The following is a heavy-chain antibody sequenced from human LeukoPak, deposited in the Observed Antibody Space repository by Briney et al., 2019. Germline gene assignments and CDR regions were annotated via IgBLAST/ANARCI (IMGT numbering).Heavy chain of an antibody. CDR1: NYTFISYG. V-gene: IGHV1-2*02. CDR3: AREGSYYDSPPTDY. Sequence: ASVKVSCKTSNYTFISYGMSWVRQAPGQGLEWMGWINPNSGGTNYAQKFQGRVTMTRDTSISTAYMELSRLRSDDTAVYYCAREGSYYDSPPTDYWGQGTLVTVSS. J-gene: IGHJ4*02. D-gene: IGHD3-22*01. CDR2: INPNSGGT.